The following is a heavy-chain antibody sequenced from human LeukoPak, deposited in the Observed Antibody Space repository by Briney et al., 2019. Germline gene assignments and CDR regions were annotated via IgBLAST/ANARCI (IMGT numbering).Heavy chain of an antibody. D-gene: IGHD3-22*01. CDR1: GFPFHIYA. CDR2: IGGGDT. Sequence: GGSLRLSCATSGFPFHIYAMHWVRQAPGKGLEWVSAIGGGDTYYADSVRGRFTISRDDSRKMLHLQMNILRAEDTAIYYCAKDMINGNREYDAFDIWGRGTLVTVSS. J-gene: IGHJ3*02. V-gene: IGHV3-23*01. CDR3: AKDMINGNREYDAFDI.